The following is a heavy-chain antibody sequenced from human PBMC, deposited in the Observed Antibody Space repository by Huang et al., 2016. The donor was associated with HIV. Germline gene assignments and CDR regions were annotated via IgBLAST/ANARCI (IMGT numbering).Heavy chain of an antibody. Sequence: QVQLQESGPGLVKPSETLSLTCTVSGGSISSYYWSWIRQPAGKGLEWIGRIYSSGSTNYNTSLKSRGTMSVDTSKNQFSLKLSAVTAADTAVYFCARAAAGTDWFDPWGQGILVTVSS. CDR2: IYSSGST. J-gene: IGHJ5*02. V-gene: IGHV4-4*07. CDR3: ARAAAGTDWFDP. D-gene: IGHD6-13*01. CDR1: GGSISSYY.